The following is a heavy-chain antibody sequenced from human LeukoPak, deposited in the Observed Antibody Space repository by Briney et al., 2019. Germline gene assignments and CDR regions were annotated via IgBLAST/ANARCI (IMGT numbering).Heavy chain of an antibody. CDR3: ARSGATSYYYYYYMDV. D-gene: IGHD1-26*01. V-gene: IGHV3-48*04. CDR1: RFTFSSYS. CDR2: ISSSSSTI. J-gene: IGHJ6*03. Sequence: GGSLRLSCAASRFTFSSYSMNWVRQAPGKGLEWVSYISSSSSTIYYADSVKGRFTISRDNAKNSLYLQMNSLRAEDTAVYYCARSGATSYYYYYYMDVWGKGTTVTVSS.